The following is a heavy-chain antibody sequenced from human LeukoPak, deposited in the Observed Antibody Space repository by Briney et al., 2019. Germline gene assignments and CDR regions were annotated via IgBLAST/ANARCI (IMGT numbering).Heavy chain of an antibody. CDR2: ISSSESYI. CDR3: ATMRGGYEGYFDY. V-gene: IGHV3-21*01. CDR1: GFIFSSYS. D-gene: IGHD3-16*01. Sequence: GGSLRLSCAASGFIFSSYSMNWVRQAPGKGLEWVSSISSSESYIYYADSVKGRFTISRDTAKNSLYLQMSSLRAEDTAVYYCATMRGGYEGYFDYWGQGTLVTVSS. J-gene: IGHJ4*02.